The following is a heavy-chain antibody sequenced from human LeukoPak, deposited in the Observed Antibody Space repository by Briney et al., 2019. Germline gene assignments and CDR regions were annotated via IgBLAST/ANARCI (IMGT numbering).Heavy chain of an antibody. V-gene: IGHV6-1*01. CDR2: TYYRSKWYT. Sequence: SQTLSLTCAISGDSVSSNSAAWNWIRQSPSRGLEWLGRTYYRSKWYTDYAVSVKSRITINPDTPKNQFSLQMNSVTPEDTAVYYCARDRGYTYGADFDYWGQGTLVTVSS. CDR1: GDSVSSNSAA. CDR3: ARDRGYTYGADFDY. D-gene: IGHD5-18*01. J-gene: IGHJ4*02.